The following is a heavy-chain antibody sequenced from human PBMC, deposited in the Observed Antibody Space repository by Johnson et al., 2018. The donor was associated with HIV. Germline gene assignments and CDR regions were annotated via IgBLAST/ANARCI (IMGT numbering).Heavy chain of an antibody. D-gene: IGHD6-13*01. CDR3: AKAGGIAAAGAFDI. CDR1: GFTFSSYA. J-gene: IGHJ3*02. V-gene: IGHV3-NL1*01. CDR2: IYSGGST. Sequence: VQLVESGGGVVQPGRSLRLSCAASGFTFSSYAMHWVRQAPGKGLEWVSVIYSGGSTYYADSVKGRFTISRDNSKNTLYLQMNSLRAEDTAVYYCAKAGGIAAAGAFDIWGQGTMVTVSS.